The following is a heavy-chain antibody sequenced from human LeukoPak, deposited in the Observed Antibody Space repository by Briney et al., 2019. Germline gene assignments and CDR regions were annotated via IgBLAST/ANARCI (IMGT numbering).Heavy chain of an antibody. CDR3: ARHGSYYDSSGYYPFEV. J-gene: IGHJ4*02. Sequence: PSETQSLTRTVSGGFISSNYYYWGWIRQPPGKGLVWIGSIYYSGGRHYNPSLKSRVTISVDTSINQFSLKLCSVTTADTAVYYCARHGSYYDSSGYYPFEVWGQGTLVTVSS. CDR2: IYYSGGR. V-gene: IGHV4-39*01. D-gene: IGHD3-22*01. CDR1: GGFISSNYYY.